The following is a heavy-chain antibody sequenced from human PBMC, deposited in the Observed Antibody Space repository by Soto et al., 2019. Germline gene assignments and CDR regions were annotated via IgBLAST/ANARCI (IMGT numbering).Heavy chain of an antibody. CDR2: ISSSSTYM. V-gene: IGHV3-21*01. J-gene: IGHJ6*03. CDR1: GFTFSTYS. CDR3: ARDPLRDYYYYYYMDV. Sequence: EVQLVESGGGLVKPGGSLRLSCAASGFTFSTYSMNWVRQAPGKGLEWVSSISSSSTYMYYADSVKGRFTISRDNAKNSLHLQMNSLRAEDTAVYYCARDPLRDYYYYYYMDVRGKGTTVTVSS.